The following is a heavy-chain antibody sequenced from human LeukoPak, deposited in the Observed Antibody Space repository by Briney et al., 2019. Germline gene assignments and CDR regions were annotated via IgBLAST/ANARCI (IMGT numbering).Heavy chain of an antibody. CDR2: IKQDGSEK. D-gene: IGHD3-22*01. J-gene: IGHJ4*02. CDR1: GFTFSSYW. V-gene: IGHV3-7*03. Sequence: GGSLRLSCAASGFTFSSYWMSWVRQAPGKGLEWVASIKQDGSEKYYVDSVKGRFTISRDNAKNSLYLQMNSLRAEDTALYFCAKDIFGGYYDSSGYYYGGAFDNWGQGTLVTVSS. CDR3: AKDIFGGYYDSSGYYYGGAFDN.